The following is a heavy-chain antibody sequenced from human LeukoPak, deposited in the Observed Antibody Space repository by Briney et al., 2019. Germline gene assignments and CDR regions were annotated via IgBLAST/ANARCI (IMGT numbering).Heavy chain of an antibody. CDR1: GASLSSYF. J-gene: IGHJ4*02. Sequence: SETLSLTCNVSGASLSSYFWSWIRQPPGKGLEWIGYIYYDGYPNYSPSLRSRITISVEKSKSQFSLNLRSVTAADTALYFCAGAELGYCTVTGCPLESWGQGTLVTVSS. D-gene: IGHD2-8*02. CDR3: AGAELGYCTVTGCPLES. V-gene: IGHV4-59*01. CDR2: IYYDGYP.